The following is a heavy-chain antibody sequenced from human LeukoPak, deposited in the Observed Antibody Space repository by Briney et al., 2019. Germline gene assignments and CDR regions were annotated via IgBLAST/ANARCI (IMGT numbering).Heavy chain of an antibody. CDR1: GFTFSSYS. V-gene: IGHV3-21*04. CDR3: ARAGLYNWNYEGTAYFDY. CDR2: ISSSSSYI. Sequence: GGSLRLSCAASGFTFSSYSMNWVRQAPGKGLEWVSSISSSSSYIYYADSVKGRFTISRDNAKNSLYLQMNSLRAEDTALYYCARAGLYNWNYEGTAYFDYWGQGTLVTVSS. D-gene: IGHD1-7*01. J-gene: IGHJ4*02.